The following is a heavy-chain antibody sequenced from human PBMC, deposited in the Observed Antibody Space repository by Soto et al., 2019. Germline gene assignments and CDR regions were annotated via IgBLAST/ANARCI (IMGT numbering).Heavy chain of an antibody. CDR3: ARQRSAAATGVGY. Sequence: GESLKISCKGSGYSFTSYWVAWVRQMPGKGLEWMGTIYPGDPDTRYSPSFQGQVTISADKSINIAYLQWSSLKASDTAMYYCARQRSAAATGVGYWGQGTLVTVSS. D-gene: IGHD6-13*01. CDR2: IYPGDPDT. V-gene: IGHV5-51*01. J-gene: IGHJ4*02. CDR1: GYSFTSYW.